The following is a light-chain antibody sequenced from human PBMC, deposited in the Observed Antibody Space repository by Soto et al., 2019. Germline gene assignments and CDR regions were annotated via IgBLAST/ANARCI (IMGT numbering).Light chain of an antibody. CDR2: KES. V-gene: IGKV1-5*03. CDR3: QQYNSYLIT. J-gene: IGKJ5*01. Sequence: DIQMTQSPSTLSASVGDRVTITCRASQSISSWLAWYQQKPGKAPKLLIYKESSLESGVPSRFSGSGSGTEFTLTISSLQPDDFATYYCQQYNSYLITFGQGTRLEIK. CDR1: QSISSW.